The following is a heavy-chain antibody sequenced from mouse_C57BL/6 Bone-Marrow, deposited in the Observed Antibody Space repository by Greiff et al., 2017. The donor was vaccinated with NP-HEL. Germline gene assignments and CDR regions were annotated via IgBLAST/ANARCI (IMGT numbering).Heavy chain of an antibody. Sequence: VQLQQPGAELVKPGASVKLSCKASGYTFTSYWMHWVKQRPGQGLEWIGMIHPNSGSTNYNEKFKSKATLTVDKSSSTAYMQLSSLTSEDSAVYYCARFALYDPYWYFDVWGTGTTVTVSS. CDR3: ARFALYDPYWYFDV. J-gene: IGHJ1*03. D-gene: IGHD2-3*01. CDR2: IHPNSGST. CDR1: GYTFTSYW. V-gene: IGHV1-64*01.